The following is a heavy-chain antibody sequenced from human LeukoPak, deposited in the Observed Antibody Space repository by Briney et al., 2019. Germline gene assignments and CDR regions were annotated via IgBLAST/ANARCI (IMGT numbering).Heavy chain of an antibody. D-gene: IGHD2/OR15-2a*01. CDR2: ISDIGSI. V-gene: IGHV4-59*08. CDR3: AGLHPRNTVDF. J-gene: IGHJ4*02. CDR1: GGSISSYY. Sequence: SETQSLTCTVSGGSISSYYWSWIRQPPGKGLEWIAYISDIGSINYNPSLKSRVTISLDTSKNQLSLKLSSVTAADTAVYYCAGLHPRNTVDFWGQGTLVTVSS.